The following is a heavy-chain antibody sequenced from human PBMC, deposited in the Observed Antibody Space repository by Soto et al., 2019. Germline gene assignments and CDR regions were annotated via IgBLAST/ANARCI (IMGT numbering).Heavy chain of an antibody. D-gene: IGHD5-18*01. Sequence: QVTLKESGPVLVNPTETLTLTCTVSGFSLSNARMGVSWIRQPPGKALEWLAHIFSNDEKSYSTSLKSRLTISKDTSKSQVVLTMTNMDPVDTATYYCARIQKQLWHGGIYYFDYWGQGTLVTVSS. CDR1: GFSLSNARMG. J-gene: IGHJ4*02. CDR3: ARIQKQLWHGGIYYFDY. CDR2: IFSNDEK. V-gene: IGHV2-26*01.